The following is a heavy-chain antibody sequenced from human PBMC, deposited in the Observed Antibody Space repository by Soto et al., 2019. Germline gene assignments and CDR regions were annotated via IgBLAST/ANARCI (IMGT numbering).Heavy chain of an antibody. Sequence: SETLSLTCTVSGGSISSYYWGWIRQPPGKGLEWIGYIYYSGSTNYNPSLKSRVTISVDTSKNQFSLKLSSVTAADTAVYYCARVKGKYDSSGYHPTVFDYWGQGTLVTVSS. D-gene: IGHD3-22*01. CDR3: ARVKGKYDSSGYHPTVFDY. V-gene: IGHV4-59*01. CDR1: GGSISSYY. CDR2: IYYSGST. J-gene: IGHJ4*02.